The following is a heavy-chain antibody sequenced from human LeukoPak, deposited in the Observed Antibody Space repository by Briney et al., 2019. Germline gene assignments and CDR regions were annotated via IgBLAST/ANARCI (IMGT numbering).Heavy chain of an antibody. CDR1: GFTFSSYS. Sequence: GGSLRLFCAASGFTFSSYSMIWLRQAPGKGLEWVSSISSSSSYIYYADSVQGRFTISRDNAKNSLYLKMNSLRAEDTDVYYCARLTSGYYYYYMDVWGKGTTVTVSS. CDR2: ISSSSSYI. CDR3: ARLTSGYYYYYMDV. D-gene: IGHD6-19*01. V-gene: IGHV3-21*01. J-gene: IGHJ6*03.